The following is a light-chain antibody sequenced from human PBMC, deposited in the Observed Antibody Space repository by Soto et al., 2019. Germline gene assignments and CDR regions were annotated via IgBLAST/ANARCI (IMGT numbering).Light chain of an antibody. J-gene: IGKJ4*01. Sequence: EIVITQSPATLSVSPGERAALSCRASQSVSSNLAWYQQKPGQAPRLLIYDASNRATGIPARFSGSGSGTEITLTISSLQSEDCAIYYCQQYHTWPITFGGGTKVDIK. CDR3: QQYHTWPIT. CDR1: QSVSSN. CDR2: DAS. V-gene: IGKV3D-15*01.